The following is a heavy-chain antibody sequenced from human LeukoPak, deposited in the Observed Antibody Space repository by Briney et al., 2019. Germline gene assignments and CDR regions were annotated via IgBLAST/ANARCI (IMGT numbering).Heavy chain of an antibody. V-gene: IGHV3-7*01. CDR1: GFTFSTYW. D-gene: IGHD6-19*01. CDR3: TRDLWLAANVY. Sequence: GGSLRLSRAASGFTFSTYWMSWVRQAPGKGLEWVANIRQDGSEKYYVDSVKGRFTISRDNAKNSLYLQIDGLTAEDTAVYYCTRDLWLAANVYWGQGTLVTVSS. J-gene: IGHJ4*02. CDR2: IRQDGSEK.